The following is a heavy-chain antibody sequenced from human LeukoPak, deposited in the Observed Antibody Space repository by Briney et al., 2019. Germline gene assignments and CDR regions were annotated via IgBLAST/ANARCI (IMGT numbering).Heavy chain of an antibody. CDR2: INNDGSST. D-gene: IGHD6-13*01. J-gene: IGHJ4*02. Sequence: GGSLRLSCAASGFTFSSYWMHWVRQVPGKGLVWVSRINNDGSSTTYADSVKGRYTISRDNAKNTLYLQMNSLRAEDTAVYYCTREVQAAGKTLDYWGQGTLITVSS. CDR3: TREVQAAGKTLDY. CDR1: GFTFSSYW. V-gene: IGHV3-74*01.